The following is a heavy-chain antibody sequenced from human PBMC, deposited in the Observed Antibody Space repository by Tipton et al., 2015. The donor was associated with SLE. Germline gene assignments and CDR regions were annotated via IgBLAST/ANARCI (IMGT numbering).Heavy chain of an antibody. CDR2: LFYSGTT. D-gene: IGHD4-17*01. CDR3: ARLSYYGDYFDY. J-gene: IGHJ4*02. CDR1: GGYISSDY. V-gene: IGHV4-59*01. Sequence: TLSLTCIVSGGYISSDYWSWVRQPPGKGLEWIGYLFYSGTTYYNPSLTTRVTISVDTSKNQFSLKLLSVTAADTAVYYCARLSYYGDYFDYWGQGSLVTVPS.